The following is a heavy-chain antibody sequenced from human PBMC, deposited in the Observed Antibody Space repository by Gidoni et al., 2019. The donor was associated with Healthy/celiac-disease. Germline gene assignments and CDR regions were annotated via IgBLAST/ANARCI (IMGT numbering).Heavy chain of an antibody. J-gene: IGHJ4*02. CDR1: VFTFSGSA. D-gene: IGHD3-3*01. V-gene: IGHV3-73*02. Sequence: EVQLVESGGGLVQPGGYLQLSCAASVFTFSGSAMHWVRQASGKGLEWVGRIRSKANSYATAYAASVKGRFTISRDDSKNTAYLQMNSLKTEDTAVYYCTRHPDDFWSGYYIDYWGQGTLVTVSS. CDR3: TRHPDDFWSGYYIDY. CDR2: IRSKANSYAT.